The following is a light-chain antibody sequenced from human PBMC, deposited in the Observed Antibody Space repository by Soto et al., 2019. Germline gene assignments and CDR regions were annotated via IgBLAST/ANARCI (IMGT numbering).Light chain of an antibody. CDR2: AAS. CDR1: QGISNY. V-gene: IGKV1-27*01. J-gene: IGKJ5*01. CDR3: QKYNSAPSIT. Sequence: DIQMTQSPSSLSASVGDRVTITCRASQGISNYLAWYQQKPGKVPKLLIYAASTLLSGVPSRFSGSGSGTDFTLTISSLQPEDVATYYCQKYNSAPSITFGQGTRLEIK.